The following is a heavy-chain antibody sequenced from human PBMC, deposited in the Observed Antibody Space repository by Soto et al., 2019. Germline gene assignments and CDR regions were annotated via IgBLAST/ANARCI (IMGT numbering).Heavy chain of an antibody. CDR2: ISSSSSTI. CDR3: ARALDFWSAYFDY. Sequence: GGSLRLSCAASGFTFSSYSMNWVRQAPGKGLEWVSYISSSSSTIYYADSVKGRFTISRDNAKNTLYLQMNSLRAEDTAVYYCARALDFWSAYFDYWGQGSLVTVSS. J-gene: IGHJ4*02. D-gene: IGHD3-3*01. CDR1: GFTFSSYS. V-gene: IGHV3-48*01.